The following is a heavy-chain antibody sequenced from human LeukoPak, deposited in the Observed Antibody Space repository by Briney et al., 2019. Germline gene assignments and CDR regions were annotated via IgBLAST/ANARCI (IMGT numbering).Heavy chain of an antibody. CDR3: ARVLRGAVTSNCFDP. D-gene: IGHD4-17*01. CDR1: GGSINDYY. V-gene: IGHV4-59*01. CDR2: ISNSGTT. Sequence: SETLSLTCAVSGGSINDYYWTWIRQAPGKGLEWLGYISNSGTTDYNPSLKSRVTMSVDTSKNEFSLTMTSVTAADTAMYYCARVLRGAVTSNCFDPWGQGTLVTVSS. J-gene: IGHJ5*02.